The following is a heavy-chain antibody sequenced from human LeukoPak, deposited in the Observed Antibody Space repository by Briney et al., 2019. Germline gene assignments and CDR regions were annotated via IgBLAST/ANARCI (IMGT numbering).Heavy chain of an antibody. D-gene: IGHD3-3*01. V-gene: IGHV3-30*02. CDR3: AKAELGVDTFFDY. CDR2: IRYDGGNK. Sequence: LPGGSLRLSCAASGFTFSSYGMHWVRQAPGKGLEWVAFIRYDGGNKYFADSVKGRFTISRDNSKRTLFLQMNSLRAEDTAFYYCAKAELGVDTFFDYWGQGTLVTVSS. J-gene: IGHJ4*02. CDR1: GFTFSSYG.